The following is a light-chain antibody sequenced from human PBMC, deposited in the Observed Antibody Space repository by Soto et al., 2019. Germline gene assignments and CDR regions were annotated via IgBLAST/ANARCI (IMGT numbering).Light chain of an antibody. CDR2: KVS. Sequence: QSALTQPASVSGSPGQSITISCTGTSSDVGGYNYVSWYQQHPGKAPKLMIFKVSNRPSGVSNRFSGSKSGNTASLTISGLQAEDEADYYCSSYTSSSTLVFGTGTKVT. CDR1: SSDVGGYNY. CDR3: SSYTSSSTLV. J-gene: IGLJ1*01. V-gene: IGLV2-14*01.